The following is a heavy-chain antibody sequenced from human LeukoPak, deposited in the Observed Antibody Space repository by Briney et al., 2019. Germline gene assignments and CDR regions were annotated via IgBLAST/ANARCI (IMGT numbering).Heavy chain of an antibody. CDR3: AKDPWGSSWYPHFDY. CDR1: GFTFSSYW. D-gene: IGHD6-13*01. J-gene: IGHJ4*02. V-gene: IGHV3-7*01. CDR2: IKKDGSEK. Sequence: TGGSLRLSCAASGFTFSSYWMSWVRQAPGKGLEWVANIKKDGSEKYYVDSVKGRFTISRDNAETSLYLQMNSLRAEDTAVYYCAKDPWGSSWYPHFDYWGQGTLVTVSS.